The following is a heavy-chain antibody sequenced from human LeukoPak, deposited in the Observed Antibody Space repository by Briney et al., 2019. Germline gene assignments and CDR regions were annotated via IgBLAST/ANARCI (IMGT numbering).Heavy chain of an antibody. J-gene: IGHJ6*03. Sequence: SETLSLTCAVYGGSFSGYYWSWIRQPPGKGLEWIGEINHSGSTNYNPSLKSRVTISVDTSKHQFSLKLSSVTAADTAVYYCARRSSGWLHYMDVWDKGTTVTVSS. CDR2: INHSGST. D-gene: IGHD6-19*01. CDR3: ARRSSGWLHYMDV. CDR1: GGSFSGYY. V-gene: IGHV4-34*01.